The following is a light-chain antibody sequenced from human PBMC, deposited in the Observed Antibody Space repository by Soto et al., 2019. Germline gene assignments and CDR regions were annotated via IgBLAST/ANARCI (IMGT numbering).Light chain of an antibody. CDR1: QSISNR. CDR2: DAS. J-gene: IGKJ1*01. V-gene: IGKV1-5*01. Sequence: DIQMTQSPSTLSGSVGDRVTITCRASQSISNRLAWHQQKPGKAPKVLIYDASNLKSGVPSRFSGSGSGTEFTLTISSLQPDDFAAYYCQQYYNYPWTFXQGTKV. CDR3: QQYYNYPWT.